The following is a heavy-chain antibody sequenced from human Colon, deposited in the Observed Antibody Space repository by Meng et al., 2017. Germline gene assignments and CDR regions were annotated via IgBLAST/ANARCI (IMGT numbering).Heavy chain of an antibody. CDR1: GGSFSSGGYY. CDR2: IYHSGTT. CDR3: ARTLRDYGKIDY. Sequence: VQRQESGPGLVKPAHALSLTCTVSGGSFSSGGYYWTWIRQHPGKGLEWIGYIYHSGTTYYNPSLKSRVTISVDTSENQFSLNLRSVTAADTAVYFCARTLRDYGKIDYWGQGTLVTVSS. D-gene: IGHD4-17*01. J-gene: IGHJ4*02. V-gene: IGHV4-31*03.